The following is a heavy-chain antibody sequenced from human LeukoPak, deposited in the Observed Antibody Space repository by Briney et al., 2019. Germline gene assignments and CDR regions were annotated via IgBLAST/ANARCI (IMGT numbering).Heavy chain of an antibody. V-gene: IGHV4-59*01. CDR3: ARDRGGYAYYFDY. Sequence: SETLSLTCTVSGGSISSYYWSWIRQPPGKGLEWIGYIYYSGSTNYNPSLKSRVTISVDTSKNQFSLKLSSVTAADTAVYYCARDRGGYAYYFDYWGQGTLVTVSS. CDR2: IYYSGST. CDR1: GGSISSYY. J-gene: IGHJ4*02. D-gene: IGHD5-12*01.